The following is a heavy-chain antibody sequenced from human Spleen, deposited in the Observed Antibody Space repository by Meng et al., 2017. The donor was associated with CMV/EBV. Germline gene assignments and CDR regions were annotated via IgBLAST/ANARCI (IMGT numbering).Heavy chain of an antibody. CDR1: GFTFSSYW. CDR3: ARGAPNDYGLTGPTDFDY. J-gene: IGHJ4*02. Sequence: GESLKISCAASGFTFSSYWMSWVRQAPGKGLEWVANIKQDGSEKYYVDSVKGRFTISADKSISTAYLQWSSLKASDTAMYYCARGAPNDYGLTGPTDFDYWGQGTLVTVSS. D-gene: IGHD4/OR15-4a*01. V-gene: IGHV3-7*03. CDR2: IKQDGSEK.